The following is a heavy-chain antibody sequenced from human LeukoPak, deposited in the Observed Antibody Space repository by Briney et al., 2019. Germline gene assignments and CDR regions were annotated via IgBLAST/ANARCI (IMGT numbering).Heavy chain of an antibody. Sequence: SETLSLTCTVSGGSISSYYWSWIRQPPGKGLEWIGYIYHSGSTYYNPSLKSRVTISVDRSKNQFSLKLSSVTAADTAVYYCARDGARQGFDYWGQGTLVTVSS. CDR1: GGSISSYY. D-gene: IGHD3-16*01. V-gene: IGHV4-59*12. CDR2: IYHSGST. CDR3: ARDGARQGFDY. J-gene: IGHJ4*02.